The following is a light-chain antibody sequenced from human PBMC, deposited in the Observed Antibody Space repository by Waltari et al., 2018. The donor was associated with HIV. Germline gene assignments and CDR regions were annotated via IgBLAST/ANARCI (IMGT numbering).Light chain of an antibody. CDR3: QQYGNWPPIT. J-gene: IGKJ5*01. CDR1: QSVGSN. Sequence: EVVMTQSPANLSVSPGERVPLSCRASQSVGSNLAWYQQKPGQAPRLLIFTASNRDSGIPARFSGSGSGTEFTLTISSVQSEDSAIYYCQQYGNWPPITFGQGTRLEIK. CDR2: TAS. V-gene: IGKV3-15*01.